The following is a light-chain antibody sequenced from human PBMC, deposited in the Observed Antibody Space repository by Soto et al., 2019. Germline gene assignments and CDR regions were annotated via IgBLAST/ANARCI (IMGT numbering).Light chain of an antibody. Sequence: DVVMTQTPLSLSVAPGQPASISCKSSQSLLHITGETFLFWYLQKPGQSPQLLIYEVSTRVSGVPARFSGSGSGTDFTLEISRVETDDVGIYYCMPSTHLPPTFGQGTRLGIE. CDR2: EVS. V-gene: IGKV2-29*03. J-gene: IGKJ5*01. CDR3: MPSTHLPPT. CDR1: QSLLHITGETF.